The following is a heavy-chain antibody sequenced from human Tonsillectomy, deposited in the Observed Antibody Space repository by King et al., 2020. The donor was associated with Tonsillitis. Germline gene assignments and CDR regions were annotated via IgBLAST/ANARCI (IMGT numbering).Heavy chain of an antibody. CDR2: IYSGGSST. CDR1: GFTFSSYA. J-gene: IGHJ2*01. CDR3: AKGFLYCSGGSCYPITDWYFDL. D-gene: IGHD2-15*01. V-gene: IGHV3-23*03. Sequence: VQLVESGGGLVQPGGSLGLSCAASGFTFSSYAMSWVRQAPGKGLEWVSVIYSGGSSTYYADSVKGRFTISRDNSKNTLYLQMNSLRAEDTAVYYCAKGFLYCSGGSCYPITDWYFDLWGRGTLVTVSS.